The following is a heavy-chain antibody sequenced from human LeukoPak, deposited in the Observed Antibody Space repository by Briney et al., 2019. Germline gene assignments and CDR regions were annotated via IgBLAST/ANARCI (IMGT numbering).Heavy chain of an antibody. D-gene: IGHD4-17*01. Sequence: PSETLSLTCTVSAGSISSSSYYWGWIRQPPGKGLEWIGSVYYSGSTYYNPSLKSRVTISVDTSKNQFSLKLSSVTAADTAVYYCVRNMTTGAGGAFDIWGQGTMVTVSS. CDR3: VRNMTTGAGGAFDI. CDR1: AGSISSSSYY. J-gene: IGHJ3*02. V-gene: IGHV4-39*01. CDR2: VYYSGST.